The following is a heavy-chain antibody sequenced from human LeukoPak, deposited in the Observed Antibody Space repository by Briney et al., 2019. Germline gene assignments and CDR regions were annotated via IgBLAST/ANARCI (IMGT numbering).Heavy chain of an antibody. CDR3: ARRGYSGYDWDALSP. CDR1: GGSISSSSYY. CDR2: IYYSGST. J-gene: IGHJ5*02. V-gene: IGHV4-39*01. D-gene: IGHD5-12*01. Sequence: SETLSLTCTVSGGSISSSSYYWGWIRQPPGKGLEWIGSIYYSGSTYYNPSLKSRVTISVDTSKNQFSLKLSSVTAADTAVYYCARRGYSGYDWDALSPWGQGTLVTVSS.